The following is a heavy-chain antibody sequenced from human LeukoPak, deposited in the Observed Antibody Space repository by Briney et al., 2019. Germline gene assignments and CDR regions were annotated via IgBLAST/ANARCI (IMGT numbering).Heavy chain of an antibody. J-gene: IGHJ4*02. V-gene: IGHV3-21*01. CDR3: ARGLGTTVTNEYYYDSSGYYDGGLDY. D-gene: IGHD3-22*01. Sequence: KTGGSLRLSCSASGFTFSSYTMNWVRQAPGKGLEWVSSISGRSTYIFYADSVKGRFTISRDNAKNSLSLQTNSLRAEDTAVYYCARGLGTTVTNEYYYDSSGYYDGGLDYWGQGTLVTASS. CDR1: GFTFSSYT. CDR2: ISGRSTYI.